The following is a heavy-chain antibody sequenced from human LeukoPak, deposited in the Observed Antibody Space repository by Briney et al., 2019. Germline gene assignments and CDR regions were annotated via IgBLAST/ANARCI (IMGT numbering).Heavy chain of an antibody. CDR2: INPNSGGT. D-gene: IGHD3-22*01. Sequence: GASVKVSCKASGYTFTGYYMHWVRQAPGQGLEWMGWINPNSGGTNYAQKFQGRVTMTRDTSISTAYMELSRLRSDDTAVYYRARDPYYDSSGHHLDYWGQGTLVTVSS. V-gene: IGHV1-2*02. J-gene: IGHJ4*02. CDR1: GYTFTGYY. CDR3: ARDPYYDSSGHHLDY.